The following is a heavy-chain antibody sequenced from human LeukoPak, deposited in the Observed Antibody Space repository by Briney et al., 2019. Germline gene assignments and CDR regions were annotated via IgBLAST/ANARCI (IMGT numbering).Heavy chain of an antibody. CDR3: ARDPTYSYGYIYYYYMDV. J-gene: IGHJ6*03. V-gene: IGHV1-2*02. CDR1: GYTFTGYY. CDR2: INPNSGGT. D-gene: IGHD5-18*01. Sequence: ASVKVSCKASGYTFTGYYMHWVRQAPGQGLEWMGWINPNSGGTNYAQKFQGRVTITRDTSISTPYMELSRLRSDDTAVYYCARDPTYSYGYIYYYYMDVWGKGTTVTVSS.